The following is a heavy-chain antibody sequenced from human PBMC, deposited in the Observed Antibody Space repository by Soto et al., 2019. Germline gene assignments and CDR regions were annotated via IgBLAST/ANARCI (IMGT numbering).Heavy chain of an antibody. V-gene: IGHV4-59*01. CDR1: GGSIIGFY. J-gene: IGHJ6*02. D-gene: IGHD3-10*01. Sequence: SETLSLTCTVSGGSIIGFYWSWMRQPPGKGLEWIAYIFYAGTTLYTPSLKSRVTISVDTSQNQFSLKLSSVTAADTAVYYCARHDRIAELQNGMGLWGQATMVTVSS. CDR3: ARHDRIAELQNGMGL. CDR2: IFYAGTT.